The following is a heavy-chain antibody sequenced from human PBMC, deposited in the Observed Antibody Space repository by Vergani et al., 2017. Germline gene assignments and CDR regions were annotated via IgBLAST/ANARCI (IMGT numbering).Heavy chain of an antibody. CDR2: IYHSGST. D-gene: IGHD3-3*01. CDR3: ARVPHYDFWSGYPDY. V-gene: IGHV4-30-2*01. J-gene: IGHJ4*02. Sequence: QLQLQESGSGLVKPSQTLSLTCAVSGGSISSGGYSWSWIRQPPGKGLEWIGYIYHSGSTYYNPSLKSRVTISVDRSKNQFSLKLSSVTAADTAVYYCARVPHYDFWSGYPDYWGQGTLVTVSS. CDR1: GGSISSGGYS.